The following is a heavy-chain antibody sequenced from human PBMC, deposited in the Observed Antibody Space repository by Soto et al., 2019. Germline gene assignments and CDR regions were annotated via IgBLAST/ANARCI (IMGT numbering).Heavy chain of an antibody. CDR3: ARVGGSFSVGSYPAY. V-gene: IGHV4-31*03. Sequence: PSELLSLSCPVSGCSVGNRCDYWLLKRQHPGKGLEWIGYIYYSGSTYYNPSLKSRVTISVDTSKNQFSLKLSSVTAADTAVYYCARVGGSFSVGSYPAYRVQGTPVTGSS. D-gene: IGHD1-26*01. CDR1: GCSVGNRCDY. J-gene: IGHJ4*02. CDR2: IYYSGST.